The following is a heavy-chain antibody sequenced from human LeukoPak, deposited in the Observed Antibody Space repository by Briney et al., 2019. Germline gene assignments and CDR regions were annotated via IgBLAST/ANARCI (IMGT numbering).Heavy chain of an antibody. J-gene: IGHJ4*02. CDR1: GFTVSSNY. V-gene: IGHV3-66*01. D-gene: IGHD4-17*01. Sequence: GGSLRLSCAASGFTVSSNYMSWVRQAPGKGLEWVSVIYSGGSTYYEDSVKAGVTISRDNSKNTLYLQMNRLRAEDTAVYYCASTQKYGDYLDYWGQGTLVTVSS. CDR3: ASTQKYGDYLDY. CDR2: IYSGGST.